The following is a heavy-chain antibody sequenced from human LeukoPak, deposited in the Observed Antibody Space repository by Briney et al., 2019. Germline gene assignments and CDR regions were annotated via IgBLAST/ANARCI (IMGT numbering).Heavy chain of an antibody. Sequence: SDTLSLTCTVSGGSISSYYWSWIRQSPGKGLEWIGYIYYSGSTNYTPSLKSRVTMSVDTSKNQFSLKLSSVTAADTAVYYCARRGSSGYVDYWGQGTLVTVSS. CDR2: IYYSGST. CDR1: GGSISSYY. CDR3: ARRGSSGYVDY. D-gene: IGHD3-22*01. V-gene: IGHV4-59*08. J-gene: IGHJ4*02.